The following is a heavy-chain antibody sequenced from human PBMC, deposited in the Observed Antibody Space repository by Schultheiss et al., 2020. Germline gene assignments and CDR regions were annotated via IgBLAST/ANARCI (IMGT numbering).Heavy chain of an antibody. D-gene: IGHD3-10*01. J-gene: IGHJ3*02. Sequence: SGPTLVKPTQTLTLTCTFSGFSLSTSGVGVGWIRQPPGKALEWLAVIYWDDDKGYSPSLKSRLTITKDTSKKQVVLTMTNMDPVDTATYYCVHRPLWFGDLSVGYAFDIWGQGTMVTVSS. CDR3: VHRPLWFGDLSVGYAFDI. CDR1: GFSLSTSGVG. V-gene: IGHV2-5*02. CDR2: IYWDDDK.